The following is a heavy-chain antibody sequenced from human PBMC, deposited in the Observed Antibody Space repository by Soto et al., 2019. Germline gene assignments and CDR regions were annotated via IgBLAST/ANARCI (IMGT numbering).Heavy chain of an antibody. Sequence: PGESLKISCEGSGYYFVNYWIGWVRQMPGKGLEWMGIIFPPDSDTRYSPSFHGQVTISVDKSINTAYLQWSSLKASDTAIYYWASGGMVRGELYGMAVGGQGTRATVPS. CDR2: IFPPDSDT. V-gene: IGHV5-51*01. D-gene: IGHD3-10*01. J-gene: IGHJ3*01. CDR3: ASGGMVRGELYGMAV. CDR1: GYYFVNYW.